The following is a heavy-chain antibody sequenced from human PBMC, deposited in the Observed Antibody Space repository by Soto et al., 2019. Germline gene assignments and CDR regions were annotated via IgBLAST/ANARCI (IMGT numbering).Heavy chain of an antibody. CDR3: AHLGYCSGGSCYSVFAFDI. V-gene: IGHV2-5*02. Sequence: KESGPTLVKPTQTLTLTCTFSGFSLSTSGVGVGWIRQPPGKALEWLALIYWDDDKRYSPSLKSRLTITKDTSKNQVVLTMTNMDPVDTATYYCAHLGYCSGGSCYSVFAFDIWGQGTMVTVSS. D-gene: IGHD2-15*01. CDR1: GFSLSTSGVG. CDR2: IYWDDDK. J-gene: IGHJ3*02.